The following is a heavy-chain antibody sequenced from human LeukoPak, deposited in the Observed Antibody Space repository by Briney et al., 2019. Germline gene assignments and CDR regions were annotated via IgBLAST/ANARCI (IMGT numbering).Heavy chain of an antibody. J-gene: IGHJ4*02. Sequence: PGGSLRLSCAASGFTFSGYWMTWVRQAPGKGLEWIGTMYHSGSTNYNPSLKSRVTISVDTSKNQFSLKLSSVTAADTAVYFCARGFRGDNFDYWGQGTLVTVSS. CDR1: GFTFSGYW. CDR3: ARGFRGDNFDY. CDR2: MYHSGST. D-gene: IGHD7-27*01. V-gene: IGHV4-38-2*01.